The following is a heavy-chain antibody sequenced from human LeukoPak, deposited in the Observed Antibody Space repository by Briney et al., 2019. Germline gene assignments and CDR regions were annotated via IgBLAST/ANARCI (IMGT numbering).Heavy chain of an antibody. CDR3: ARCSNAVCTLGMDV. CDR2: INHDGSEK. D-gene: IGHD2-8*01. Sequence: PGGSLRLSCAASGFMLSDYWMSWVSQAPGKGLEWVTNINHDGSEKYYVDSARGRFTISRDNAKHSLYLEMNSLRAEDTAVYYCARCSNAVCTLGMDVWGQGTTVTVSS. V-gene: IGHV3-7*03. J-gene: IGHJ6*02. CDR1: GFMLSDYW.